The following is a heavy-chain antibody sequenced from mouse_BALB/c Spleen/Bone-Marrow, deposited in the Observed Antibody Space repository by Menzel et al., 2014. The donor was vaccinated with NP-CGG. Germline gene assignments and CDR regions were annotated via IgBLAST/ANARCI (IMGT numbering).Heavy chain of an antibody. D-gene: IGHD2-4*01. J-gene: IGHJ3*01. CDR1: GYTFTSYY. V-gene: IGHV1S56*01. Sequence: VQLQQSGPELVKPGASVKMSCKASGYTFTSYYIHWVKQRPGQGLEWIGWIYPGDGSTKYNEKFKGKTTLTADEFSSTVYMLLSSLTSEDSAIYFCARDDYGYWGQGTLVTVSA. CDR3: ARDDYGY. CDR2: IYPGDGST.